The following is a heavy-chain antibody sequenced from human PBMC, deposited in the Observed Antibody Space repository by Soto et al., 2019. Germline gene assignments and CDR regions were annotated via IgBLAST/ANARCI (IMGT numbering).Heavy chain of an antibody. D-gene: IGHD6-19*01. V-gene: IGHV4-31*03. CDR3: ARDSCGWRDDAFDI. CDR1: GGSISSGGYY. J-gene: IGHJ3*02. Sequence: SETLSLTCTVSGGSISSGGYYWSWIRQHPGKGLEWIGYIYYSGSTYYNPSLKSRVTISVDTSKNQFSLKLSSVTAADTFVYYCARDSCGWRDDAFDIWGQGTMVTVS. CDR2: IYYSGST.